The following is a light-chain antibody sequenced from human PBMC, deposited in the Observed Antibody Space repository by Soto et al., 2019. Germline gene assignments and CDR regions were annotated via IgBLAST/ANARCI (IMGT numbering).Light chain of an antibody. Sequence: QSALTQPPSASGAPGQRVTISCSGSRSNIGSNTVHWYQQFPGTAPKLLVYRTDHRPSGVPDRSSGSKSGTSASLAISGLQSEDESYYYCASWDDMLSGPVLGGGTKLTVL. J-gene: IGLJ2*01. CDR2: RTD. V-gene: IGLV1-44*01. CDR1: RSNIGSNT. CDR3: ASWDDMLSGPV.